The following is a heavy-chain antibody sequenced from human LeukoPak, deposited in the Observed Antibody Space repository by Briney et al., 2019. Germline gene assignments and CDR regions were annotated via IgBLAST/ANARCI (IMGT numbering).Heavy chain of an antibody. CDR1: GFTFSSYA. J-gene: IGHJ4*02. D-gene: IGHD1-26*01. CDR3: AKGIQWELPLEY. V-gene: IGHV3-23*01. CDR2: ISNSGRST. Sequence: GGSLRVSCATSGFTFSSYAMSWVRQAPGKGLEWVSAISNSGRSTYHADSVKGRFTISRDNSKNTLYLQMNSVRAEDTAVYYCAKGIQWELPLEYWGQGTLVTVSS.